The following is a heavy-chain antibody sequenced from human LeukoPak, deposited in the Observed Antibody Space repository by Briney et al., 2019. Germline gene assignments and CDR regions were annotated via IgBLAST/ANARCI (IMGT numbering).Heavy chain of an antibody. J-gene: IGHJ4*02. CDR3: AKTERDRYYFDS. V-gene: IGHV3-23*01. Sequence: GGSLRLSCAASGFTFSSYTMNWVRQAPGKGLEWVSISGSGDSTYYADSVKGRFTISRDNSKNTLYLQMSSLRADDTAVYYCAKTERDRYYFDSWGQGTLVTVSS. CDR2: ISGSGDST. CDR1: GFTFSSYT.